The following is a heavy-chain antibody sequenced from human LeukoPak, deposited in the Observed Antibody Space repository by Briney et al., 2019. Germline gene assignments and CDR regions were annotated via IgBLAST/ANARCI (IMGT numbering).Heavy chain of an antibody. Sequence: GSSVKVSCKASGGTFSSYAISWVRQAPGQGLEWMGGIIPIFGTANYAQKFQGRVTITTDESTSTAYMELSSLRSEDTAVYYCARGGPGIGYSIAVAGNNDYWGQGTLVTVSS. CDR1: GGTFSSYA. J-gene: IGHJ4*02. CDR3: ARGGPGIGYSIAVAGNNDY. D-gene: IGHD6-19*01. V-gene: IGHV1-69*05. CDR2: IIPIFGTA.